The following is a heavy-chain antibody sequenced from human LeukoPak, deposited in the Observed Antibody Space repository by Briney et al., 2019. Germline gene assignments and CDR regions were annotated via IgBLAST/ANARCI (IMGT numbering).Heavy chain of an antibody. CDR1: GYCFTNYW. CDR3: ARQGTSGYIDY. Sequence: GESLKISCKASGYCFTNYWSGWVRRMPGKGLEWMGIIYPGDSDTRYSPSFQGQVTISADKSISTSYLQWSSLKASDTAMYYCARQGTSGYIDYWGQGTLVTVSS. J-gene: IGHJ4*02. V-gene: IGHV5-51*01. CDR2: IYPGDSDT. D-gene: IGHD3-22*01.